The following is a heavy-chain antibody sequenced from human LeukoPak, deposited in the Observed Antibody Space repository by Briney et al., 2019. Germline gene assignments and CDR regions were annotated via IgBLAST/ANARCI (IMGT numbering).Heavy chain of an antibody. V-gene: IGHV4-28*03. J-gene: IGHJ4*02. Sequence: SDTLSLTCAVSGYSITSSSWWGWIRQPPGKGLEWIGYIYHSGTTYYNPSLQSRVTMSVDTSKNQFSLKLSSVTAVDTAVYYCARATYYYDSSGLSLDYWGQGTLVTVSS. CDR2: IYHSGTT. D-gene: IGHD3-22*01. CDR3: ARATYYYDSSGLSLDY. CDR1: GYSITSSSW.